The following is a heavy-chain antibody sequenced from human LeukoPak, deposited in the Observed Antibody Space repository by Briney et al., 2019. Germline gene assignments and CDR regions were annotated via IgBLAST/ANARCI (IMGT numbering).Heavy chain of an antibody. J-gene: IGHJ6*02. Sequence: TGGSLRLSCAASGFTFSSYWMHWVRQAPGKGLVWVSRIKSDGITTSYADSVKGRFTISRDNAKNTLYLQMNSLRAEDTAVYYCVRDRYYGMDVWGQGTTVTVSS. CDR1: GFTFSSYW. V-gene: IGHV3-74*01. CDR3: VRDRYYGMDV. CDR2: IKSDGITT.